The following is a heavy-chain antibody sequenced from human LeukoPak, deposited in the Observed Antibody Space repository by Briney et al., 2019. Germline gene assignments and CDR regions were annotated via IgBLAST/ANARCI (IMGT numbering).Heavy chain of an antibody. V-gene: IGHV4-34*01. CDR3: ARGYSSGWYGTDFDY. CDR2: INHSGST. CDR1: GGSFSGYY. J-gene: IGHJ4*02. D-gene: IGHD6-19*01. Sequence: SETLSLTCAVYGGSFSGYYWSWIRQPPGKGLEWIGEINHSGSTNYNPSLKSRVTISVDTSKNQFSLKLSSVTAADTAVYYCARGYSSGWYGTDFDYWGQGTLVTVSS.